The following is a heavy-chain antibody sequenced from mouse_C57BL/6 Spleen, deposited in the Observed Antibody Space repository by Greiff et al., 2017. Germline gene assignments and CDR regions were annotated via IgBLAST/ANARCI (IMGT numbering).Heavy chain of an antibody. J-gene: IGHJ1*03. CDR3: ARSSITTVVNYWYFDV. CDR1: GYAFSSYW. D-gene: IGHD1-1*01. Sequence: QVQLQQPGAELVKPGASVKISCKASGYAFSSYWMNWVKQRPGKGLEWIGQIYPGDGDTNYNGKFKGKATLTADKSSSTAYMQLSSLTSEDSAVYFCARSSITTVVNYWYFDVWGTGTTVTVSS. V-gene: IGHV1-80*01. CDR2: IYPGDGDT.